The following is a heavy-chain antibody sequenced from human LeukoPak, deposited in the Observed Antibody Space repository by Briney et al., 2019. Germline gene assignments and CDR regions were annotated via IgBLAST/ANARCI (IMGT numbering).Heavy chain of an antibody. J-gene: IGHJ4*02. CDR3: ARSLKWNLVGFDY. CDR1: GFTFSNYA. CDR2: INDSGGNT. V-gene: IGHV3-23*01. Sequence: GGSLRLSCAASGFTFSNYAMNWVRQALGKGLEWVSVINDSGGNTFYADSVKGRFTISRDNSKNTLYLQMSSLRVEDTAVYYCARSLKWNLVGFDYWGQGTLVTVSS. D-gene: IGHD1-1*01.